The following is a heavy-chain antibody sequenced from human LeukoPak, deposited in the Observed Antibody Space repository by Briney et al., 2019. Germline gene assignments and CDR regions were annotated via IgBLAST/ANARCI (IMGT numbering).Heavy chain of an antibody. CDR3: AKGGSFNEGNIDY. J-gene: IGHJ4*02. CDR2: ITGSGGTT. Sequence: GGSLRLSCAASGFTFSSYAMSWVRQAPGKGLEWVSAITGSGGTTYYADSVKGRFTISRDNSKNTLYLQMNSLRAEDTAVYYCAKGGSFNEGNIDYWGQGTLVTVSS. CDR1: GFTFSSYA. V-gene: IGHV3-23*01. D-gene: IGHD1-1*01.